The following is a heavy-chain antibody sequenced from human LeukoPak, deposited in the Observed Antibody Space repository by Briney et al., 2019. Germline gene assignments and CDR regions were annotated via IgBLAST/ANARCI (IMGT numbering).Heavy chain of an antibody. Sequence: SETLSLTCAVSGGSFSGYYWSWIRQPPGEGLEWVGEINHSGSTNYNPSLKSRVTISVDTSKNQFSLKLSSVTAADTAVYYCARQVYSSSWSYYFEYWGQGILVTVSS. CDR2: INHSGST. CDR3: ARQVYSSSWSYYFEY. CDR1: GGSFSGYY. D-gene: IGHD6-13*01. V-gene: IGHV4-34*01. J-gene: IGHJ4*02.